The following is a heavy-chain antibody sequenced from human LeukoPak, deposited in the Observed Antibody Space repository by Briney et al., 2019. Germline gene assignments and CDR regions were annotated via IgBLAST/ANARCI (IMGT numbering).Heavy chain of an antibody. CDR3: ATDSDPWGPAAGTIDY. CDR2: FDPEVGDK. CDR1: GHALSDLF. J-gene: IGHJ4*02. V-gene: IGHV1-24*01. Sequence: ASVKVSCKISGHALSDLFIHWVRQAPGRGPEWMGGFDPEVGDKMHAQKFQGRVTMTEDTSTDTAYMELNSLRSEDTAVYYCATDSDPWGPAAGTIDYWGQGTLVTVSS. D-gene: IGHD6-13*01.